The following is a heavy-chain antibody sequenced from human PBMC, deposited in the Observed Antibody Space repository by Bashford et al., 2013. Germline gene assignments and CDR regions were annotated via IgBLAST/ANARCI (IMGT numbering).Heavy chain of an antibody. J-gene: IGHJ6*02. V-gene: IGHV1-69*13. Sequence: SVKVSCKASGGTFSSYAISWVRQAPGQGLEWMGGIIPIFGTANYAQKFQGRVTITADESTSTAYMELSSLRSEDTAVYYCARDYAVVVVAAGGGYYYGMDVWGQGTTVTVSS. D-gene: IGHD2-15*01. CDR1: GGTFSSYA. CDR2: IIPIFGTA. CDR3: ARDYAVVVVAAGGGYYYGMDV.